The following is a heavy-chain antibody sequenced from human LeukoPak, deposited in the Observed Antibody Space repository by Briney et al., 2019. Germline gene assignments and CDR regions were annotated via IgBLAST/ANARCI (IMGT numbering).Heavy chain of an antibody. V-gene: IGHV3-30*18. CDR2: ISYDGDNK. D-gene: IGHD3-10*01. J-gene: IGHJ4*02. Sequence: PGGSLRLSCAASGFTFSYYGMHWVRQAPGKGLEWVAVISYDGDNKCYADSVKGRFTISRDNSKNTLYLQMNSLRAEDTAVYYCAKGYYGSGTGGDYFDYWGQGTLVTVSS. CDR3: AKGYYGSGTGGDYFDY. CDR1: GFTFSYYG.